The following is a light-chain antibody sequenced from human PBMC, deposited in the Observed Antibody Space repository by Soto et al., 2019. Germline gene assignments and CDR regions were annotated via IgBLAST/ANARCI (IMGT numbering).Light chain of an antibody. CDR3: QQYNRYSWT. J-gene: IGKJ1*01. CDR1: QNVKRW. Sequence: DIQMTQSPSTLSASVGDRVTITCRASQNVKRWLAWYQQKPGKAPSLLIYEASTLQNGVPSRFGGSGSETEFTLTINSLQPDDSATYYCQQYNRYSWTFGQGTKAEVK. V-gene: IGKV1-5*03. CDR2: EAS.